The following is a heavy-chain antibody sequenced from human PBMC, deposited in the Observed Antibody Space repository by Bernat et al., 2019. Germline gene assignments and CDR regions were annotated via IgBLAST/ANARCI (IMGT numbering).Heavy chain of an antibody. CDR3: ARDHGYSYGLDYYYGMDV. D-gene: IGHD5-18*01. Sequence: QVQLQQSGPGLVKPSQTLSLTCAISGDSVSSNSAAWNWIRQSPSRGLEWLGRTYYRSKWYNDYAVSVKSRITINPDTSKNQFSLQLNSVTPEDTAVYYCARDHGYSYGLDYYYGMDVWGQGTTVTVSS. CDR2: TYYRSKWYN. V-gene: IGHV6-1*01. CDR1: GDSVSSNSAA. J-gene: IGHJ6*02.